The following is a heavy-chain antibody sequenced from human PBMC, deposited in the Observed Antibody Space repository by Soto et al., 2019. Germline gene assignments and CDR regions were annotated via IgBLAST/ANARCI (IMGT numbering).Heavy chain of an antibody. J-gene: IGHJ4*02. D-gene: IGHD3-9*01. Sequence: GASVKVSCKASGYTFTSYAMHWVRQAPGQRLEWMGWINAGNGNTKYSQKFQGRVTITRDTSASTAYMELSSLRSEDTAVYYCARQPRILTGYSGHFDYWGQGTPVTVSS. CDR2: INAGNGNT. CDR3: ARQPRILTGYSGHFDY. V-gene: IGHV1-3*01. CDR1: GYTFTSYA.